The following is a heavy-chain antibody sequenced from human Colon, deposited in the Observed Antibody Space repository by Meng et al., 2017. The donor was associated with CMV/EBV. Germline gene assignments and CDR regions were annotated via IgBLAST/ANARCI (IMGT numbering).Heavy chain of an antibody. CDR2: INPGTGDT. Sequence: ASVKVSCKASGYTFIGYYLHWVRQAPGHGLEWMGRINPGTGDTDYAQIFQGRVTMTRDTSINTAYMDLTKLTSVDTAIYYCATEVNWGGVCTSTNCPTWGQGTRVTVSS. J-gene: IGHJ5*02. V-gene: IGHV1-2*06. CDR3: ATEVNWGGVCTSTNCPT. CDR1: GYTFIGYY. D-gene: IGHD3-16*01.